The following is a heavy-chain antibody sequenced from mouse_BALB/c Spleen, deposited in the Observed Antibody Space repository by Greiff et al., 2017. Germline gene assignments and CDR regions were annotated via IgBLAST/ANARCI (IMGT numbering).Heavy chain of an antibody. CDR1: GYTFTSYT. CDR3: ASGVTRHFDY. J-gene: IGHJ2*01. CDR2: INPSSGYT. Sequence: VQLQQSAAELARPGASVKMSCKASGYTFTSYTMHWVKQRPGQGLEWIGYINPSSGYTEYNQKFKDKTTLTADKSSSTAYMQLSSLTSEDSAVYYCASGVTRHFDYWGQGTTLTVSS. D-gene: IGHD2-1*01. V-gene: IGHV1-4*02.